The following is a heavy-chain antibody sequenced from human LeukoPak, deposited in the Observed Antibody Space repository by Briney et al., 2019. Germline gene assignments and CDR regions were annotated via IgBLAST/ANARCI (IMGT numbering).Heavy chain of an antibody. D-gene: IGHD2-2*01. V-gene: IGHV3-21*01. CDR2: ISDRGTYI. Sequence: ETLSLTCTVSGYSISSGYYWGWVRQAPGEGLEWGASISDRGTYIYYADSVKGRFTISRDNAKNSLYLQMNSLRAEDTAVYYCANHLACGSTSCPPFDSWGQGTLVTVSS. CDR1: GYSISSGYY. CDR3: ANHLACGSTSCPPFDS. J-gene: IGHJ4*02.